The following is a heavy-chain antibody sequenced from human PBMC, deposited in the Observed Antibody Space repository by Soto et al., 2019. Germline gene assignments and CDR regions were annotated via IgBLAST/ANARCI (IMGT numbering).Heavy chain of an antibody. CDR1: GYTFTVSY. J-gene: IGHJ4*02. CDR2: INPNSGGT. CDR3: ARVVGVTTGFDY. D-gene: IGHD2-21*02. V-gene: IGHV1-2*04. Sequence: AATVKVCCKASGYTFTVSYMHGVRQAPGQGLEWMGWINPNSGGTNYAQKFPGWVTMTRDTSISTAYVELSRLRSDDTAVYYCARVVGVTTGFDYWGQGTLVTGSA.